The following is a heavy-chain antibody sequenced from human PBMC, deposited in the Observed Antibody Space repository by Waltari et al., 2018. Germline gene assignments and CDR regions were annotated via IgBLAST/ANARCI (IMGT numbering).Heavy chain of an antibody. Sequence: EVQLVESGGGLVQPGGSLRLSCAASGFTFSSCEMNWVRQAPGKGLEWVSYISSSGSTIYYADSVKGRFTISRDNAKNSLYLQMNSLRAEDTAVYYCARAWDRHTYYYYGMDVWGQGTTVTVSS. J-gene: IGHJ6*02. D-gene: IGHD1-26*01. CDR1: GFTFSSCE. CDR3: ARAWDRHTYYYYGMDV. CDR2: ISSSGSTI. V-gene: IGHV3-48*03.